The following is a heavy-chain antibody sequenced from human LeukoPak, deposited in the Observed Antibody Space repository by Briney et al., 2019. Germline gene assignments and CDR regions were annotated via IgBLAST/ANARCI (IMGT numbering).Heavy chain of an antibody. CDR1: GFTFSSYW. J-gene: IGHJ4*02. CDR3: ARDSVGATPFDY. D-gene: IGHD1-26*01. V-gene: IGHV3-74*01. Sequence: AGGSLRLSCAASGFTFSSYWMHWVRQAPGKGLVWVSRINSDGSSTSYADSMKGRFTISRDNAKNTLYLQVNSLRAEDTAVYYCARDSVGATPFDYWGQGTLVTVSS. CDR2: INSDGSST.